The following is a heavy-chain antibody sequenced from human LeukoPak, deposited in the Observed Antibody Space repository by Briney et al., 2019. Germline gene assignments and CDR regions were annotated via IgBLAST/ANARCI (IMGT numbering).Heavy chain of an antibody. V-gene: IGHV4-34*01. D-gene: IGHD5/OR15-5a*01. CDR2: INHSGST. Sequence: SETLSLTCAVYGGSFSGYYWSWIRQPPGKGLEWIGEINHSGSTNYNPSLKSRVTISVDTSKNQFSLKLSSVTAADTAVYCCGRGRAEVGLNPLLDYWGQGTLVTVSS. CDR3: GRGRAEVGLNPLLDY. J-gene: IGHJ4*02. CDR1: GGSFSGYY.